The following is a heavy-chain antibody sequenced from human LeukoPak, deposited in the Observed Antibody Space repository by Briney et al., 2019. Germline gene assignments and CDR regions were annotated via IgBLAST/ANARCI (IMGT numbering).Heavy chain of an antibody. D-gene: IGHD2-15*01. V-gene: IGHV1-2*02. CDR2: INPNSGGT. Sequence: ASVKVSCKASGYTFTGYYMHWVRQAPGQGLERMGWINPNSGGTNYAQKFQGRVTMTRDTSISTAYMELSRLRSDDTAVYYCARGGCSGGSCYSDDYWGQGTLVTVSS. J-gene: IGHJ4*02. CDR1: GYTFTGYY. CDR3: ARGGCSGGSCYSDDY.